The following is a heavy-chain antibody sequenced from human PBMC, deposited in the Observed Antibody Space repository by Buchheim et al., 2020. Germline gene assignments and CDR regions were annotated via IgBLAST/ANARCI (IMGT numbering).Heavy chain of an antibody. CDR2: INPSGGST. CDR1: GGTFTSYY. J-gene: IGHJ5*02. V-gene: IGHV1-46*01. Sequence: QVQLLQSGAEVKKPGSSVKVSCKASGGTFTSYYMHWVRQAPGQGLEWMGIINPSGGSTSYAQKFQGRVTMTRDTSTSTVYMELSSLRSEDTAVYYCARGIVVVTVSSPRRNWFDPWGQGTL. D-gene: IGHD2-21*02. CDR3: ARGIVVVTVSSPRRNWFDP.